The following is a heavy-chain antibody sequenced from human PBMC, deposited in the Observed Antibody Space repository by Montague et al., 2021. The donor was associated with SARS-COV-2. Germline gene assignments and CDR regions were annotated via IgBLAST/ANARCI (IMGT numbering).Heavy chain of an antibody. V-gene: IGHV4-59*01. CDR1: GGSISRYY. J-gene: IGHJ6*02. CDR2: IYYTGST. Sequence: SETLSLTCTVSGGSISRYYWNWIRQSPGKGLEWIGYIYYTGSTSYSPSLNSRVSISVDTSNNQFSLRLSSVTAADTAVYYCAREAVEKRVRTRMTGRLEENFYYFWDFGGQGPTVLVPS. CDR3: AREAVEKRVRTRMTGRLEENFYYFWDF. D-gene: IGHD3-3*01.